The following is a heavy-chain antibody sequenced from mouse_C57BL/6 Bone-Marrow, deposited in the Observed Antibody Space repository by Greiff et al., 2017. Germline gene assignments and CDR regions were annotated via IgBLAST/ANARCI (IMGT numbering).Heavy chain of an antibody. CDR2: FHPNSGST. Sequence: QVQLQQPGAELVKPGASVKLSCKASGYTFTSYWMHWVKQRPGQGLEWIGMFHPNSGSTNYNEKFKSKATLTVDKSSSKVYMKLSSLTSEDSAVYSSSRHATEVDYWGQGTTLTVSS. CDR1: GYTFTSYW. CDR3: SRHATEVDY. J-gene: IGHJ2*01. D-gene: IGHD1-1*01. V-gene: IGHV1-64*01.